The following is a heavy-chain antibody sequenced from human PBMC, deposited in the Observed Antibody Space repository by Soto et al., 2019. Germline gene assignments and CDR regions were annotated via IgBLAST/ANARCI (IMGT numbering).Heavy chain of an antibody. CDR1: GGSISSDDW. CDR2: IYHSGTT. D-gene: IGHD2-21*02. Sequence: QVQLQESGPGLVKPSGTLSLTCAVSGGSISSDDWWTWVRQTPGKGLEWIGEIYHSGTTNYNPSLMSRVTIAVDKAKSQFSLRLDSVTAADTAVYYCARSDCYGVCRGKWLDPWGQGILGTVSA. V-gene: IGHV4-4*02. CDR3: ARSDCYGVCRGKWLDP. J-gene: IGHJ5*02.